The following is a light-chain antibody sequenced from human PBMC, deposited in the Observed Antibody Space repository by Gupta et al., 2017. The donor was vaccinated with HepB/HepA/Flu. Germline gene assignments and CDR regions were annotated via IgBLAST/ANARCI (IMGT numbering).Light chain of an antibody. V-gene: IGKV1-39*01. Sequence: DIQLTQSRSYLSASVGDRVTITCRSSQSITTYLNWYHQKAGKAPKLLISFTSTLQSGVPSRFSGSGSGTDFTLTITSLQPEDVGIYFCQQSYKTPATFGGGTKVEIK. CDR1: QSITTY. CDR3: QQSYKTPAT. J-gene: IGKJ4*01. CDR2: FTS.